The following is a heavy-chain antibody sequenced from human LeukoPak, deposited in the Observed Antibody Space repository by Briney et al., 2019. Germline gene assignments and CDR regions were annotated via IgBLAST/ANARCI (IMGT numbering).Heavy chain of an antibody. CDR1: GFTFSSYA. J-gene: IGHJ4*02. CDR3: ARGYSSSSLDY. D-gene: IGHD6-6*01. Sequence: GGSLRLSCAASGFTFSSYAMHWVRQAPGKGLEWVAVISYDGSNKYYADSVKGRFTISRDNSKNTLYLQMNSLRAEDTAVYYCARGYSSSSLDYWGQGTLVTVSS. CDR2: ISYDGSNK. V-gene: IGHV3-30*04.